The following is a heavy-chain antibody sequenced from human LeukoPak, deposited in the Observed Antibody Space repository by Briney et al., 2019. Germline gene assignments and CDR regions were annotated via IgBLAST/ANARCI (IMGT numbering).Heavy chain of an antibody. V-gene: IGHV1-46*01. D-gene: IGHD6-13*01. Sequence: ASVKVSCKASGYTFTSYYMHRVRQAPGQGLEWMGIINPSGGSTSYAQKFQGRVTMTRDTSTSTVYMELSSLRSEDTAVYYCARSGDDSSSYTNWFDPWGQGTLVTVSS. J-gene: IGHJ5*02. CDR2: INPSGGST. CDR1: GYTFTSYY. CDR3: ARSGDDSSSYTNWFDP.